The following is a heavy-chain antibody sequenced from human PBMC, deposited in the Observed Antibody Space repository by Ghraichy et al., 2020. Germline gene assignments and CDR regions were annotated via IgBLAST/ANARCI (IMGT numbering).Heavy chain of an antibody. D-gene: IGHD2-2*01. J-gene: IGHJ4*02. V-gene: IGHV3-23*01. CDR2: ISGSGGST. Sequence: GGSLRLSCAASGFTFSSYAMSWVRQAPGKGLEWVSAISGSGGSTYYADSVKGRFTISRDNSKNTLYLQMNSLRAEDTAVYYCAKVPRIVVVPAANFDYWGQGTLVTVSS. CDR1: GFTFSSYA. CDR3: AKVPRIVVVPAANFDY.